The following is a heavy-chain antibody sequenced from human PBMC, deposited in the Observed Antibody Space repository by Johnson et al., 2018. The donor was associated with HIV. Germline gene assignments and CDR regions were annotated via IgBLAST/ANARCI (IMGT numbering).Heavy chain of an antibody. CDR1: GFTFSSYA. Sequence: QVQLVESGGGVVQAGRSLRLSCAASGFTFSSYAMHWVRQAPGKGLEWVAVISYDGSNKYYADSVKGRFTISRDNSKNTLYLQMNSLRAEDTAVYYCAREGLFSDAFDIWGRGTIVTVSS. CDR2: ISYDGSNK. D-gene: IGHD3-3*01. J-gene: IGHJ3*02. V-gene: IGHV3-30*04. CDR3: AREGLFSDAFDI.